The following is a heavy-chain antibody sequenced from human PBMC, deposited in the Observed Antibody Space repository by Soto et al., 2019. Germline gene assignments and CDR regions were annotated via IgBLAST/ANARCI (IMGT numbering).Heavy chain of an antibody. Sequence: GESLKISCKGSGYSFTSYWIGWVRQMPGKGLEWMGIIYPGDSDTRYSPSFQGQVTISADKSISTAYLQWSSLKASDTAMYYRARLITYYDILTGYYTTRPPFDPWGQGTLVTVSS. CDR2: IYPGDSDT. J-gene: IGHJ5*02. V-gene: IGHV5-51*01. CDR1: GYSFTSYW. D-gene: IGHD3-9*01. CDR3: ARLITYYDILTGYYTTRPPFDP.